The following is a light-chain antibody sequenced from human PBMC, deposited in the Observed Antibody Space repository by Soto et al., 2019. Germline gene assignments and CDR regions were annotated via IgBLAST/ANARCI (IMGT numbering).Light chain of an antibody. Sequence: QSVLTQPPSASGTPGQRVTISCSGSNSNVGTNSVIWYQQLPGLAPKLLLYNNNHRPSGVPDRFSGSKSGTSASLAISGLQAEDEADYYCAAWDDSLNGHAVFGGGTQLTGL. CDR3: AAWDDSLNGHAV. CDR1: NSNVGTNS. J-gene: IGLJ7*01. CDR2: NNN. V-gene: IGLV1-44*01.